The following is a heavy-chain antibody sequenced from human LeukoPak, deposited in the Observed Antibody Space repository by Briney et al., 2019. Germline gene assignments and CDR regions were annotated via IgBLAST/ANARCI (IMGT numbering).Heavy chain of an antibody. CDR3: ARVGRYCSGGSCYDDAFYI. J-gene: IGHJ3*02. CDR1: GGTFSSYA. D-gene: IGHD2-15*01. CDR2: IIPIFGTA. V-gene: IGHV1-69*13. Sequence: ASVKVSCKASGGTFSSYATSWVRQAPGQGLEWMGGIIPIFGTANYAQKFQGRVTITADESTSTAYMELSSLRSEDTAVYYCARVGRYCSGGSCYDDAFYIWGQGTMVTVSS.